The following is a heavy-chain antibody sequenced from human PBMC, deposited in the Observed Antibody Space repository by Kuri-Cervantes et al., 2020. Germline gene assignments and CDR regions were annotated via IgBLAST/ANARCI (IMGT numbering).Heavy chain of an antibody. Sequence: GESLKISCAASGFTYIIYWMNWVRQAPGKGLEWVANIKQDGSEKYYVDSVKGRFTISRDNSKNTLYLQMNSLRAEDTAVYYCARAGSDGFGFDYWGQGTLVTVSS. J-gene: IGHJ4*02. V-gene: IGHV3-7*01. CDR3: ARAGSDGFGFDY. CDR2: IKQDGSEK. CDR1: GFTYIIYW. D-gene: IGHD3-16*01.